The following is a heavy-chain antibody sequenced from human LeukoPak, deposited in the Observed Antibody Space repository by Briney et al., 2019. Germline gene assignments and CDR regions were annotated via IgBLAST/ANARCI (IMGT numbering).Heavy chain of an antibody. J-gene: IGHJ6*03. CDR1: GFTFSSYA. D-gene: IGHD2-15*01. CDR2: ISGSGGST. Sequence: GGSLRLSCAASGFTFSSYAMSWVRQAPGKGLEWVSAISGSGGSTYYADSVKGRFTISRDNSKNTLYLQMNSLRAEDTAVYFCAKDTSAWWYHRAYMNVWGTGTTVTVSS. CDR3: AKDTSAWWYHRAYMNV. V-gene: IGHV3-23*01.